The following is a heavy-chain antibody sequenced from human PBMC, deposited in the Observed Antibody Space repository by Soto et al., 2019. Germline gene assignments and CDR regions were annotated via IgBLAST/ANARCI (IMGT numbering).Heavy chain of an antibody. J-gene: IGHJ3*02. CDR2: IKQDGSEK. CDR1: GFTFSSYW. V-gene: IGHV3-7*03. D-gene: IGHD2-15*01. Sequence: LRLSCAASGFTFSSYWMSWVRQAPGKGLEWMANIKQDGSEKYYVDSVKGRFTISRDNAKNSLYLQMNSLRAEDTAVYYCARVLGYCSGGSCYSNDAFDIWGQGTMVTVSS. CDR3: ARVLGYCSGGSCYSNDAFDI.